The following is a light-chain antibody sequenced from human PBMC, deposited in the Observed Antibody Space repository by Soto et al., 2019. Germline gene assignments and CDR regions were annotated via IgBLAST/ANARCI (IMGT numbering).Light chain of an antibody. J-gene: IGLJ2*01. CDR1: SSNLGNNY. V-gene: IGLV1-47*02. CDR3: ALWDDSLNMV. Sequence: QAVVTQPPSASGTPGQRVTISCSGSSSNLGNNYVYWYQHVPGTAPKLLIYSNNQRPSGVPDRFSASKSGSSASLAISGLRSEDEADYYCALWDDSLNMVFGGGTQLTVL. CDR2: SNN.